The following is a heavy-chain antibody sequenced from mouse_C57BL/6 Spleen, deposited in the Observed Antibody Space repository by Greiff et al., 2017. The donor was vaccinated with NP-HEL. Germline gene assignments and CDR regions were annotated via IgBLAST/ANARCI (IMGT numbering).Heavy chain of an antibody. CDR2: IYPGDGDT. D-gene: IGHD1-1*02. CDR3: ARGGGPYYYAMDD. V-gene: IGHV1-82*01. Sequence: VQLQQSGPELVKPGASVKISCKASGYAFSSSWMNWVKQRPGKGLEWIGRIYPGDGDTNYNGKFKGKATLTADKSSSTAYMQLSSLTSEDSAVYFCARGGGPYYYAMDDWGQGTSVTVSS. J-gene: IGHJ4*01. CDR1: GYAFSSSW.